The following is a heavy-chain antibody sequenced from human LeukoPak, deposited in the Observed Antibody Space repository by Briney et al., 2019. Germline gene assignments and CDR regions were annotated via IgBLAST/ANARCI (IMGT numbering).Heavy chain of an antibody. Sequence: GASVKVSCKTSGYTFTNYDINWVRQATGQGLEWMGWMNPNSGNTGYAQKFQGRVTMTRNTSISTAYMELSSLRSEDTAVYYCARGRGAAAGSPLDYWGQGTLVTVSS. CDR3: ARGRGAAAGSPLDY. CDR2: MNPNSGNT. J-gene: IGHJ4*02. CDR1: GYTFTNYD. D-gene: IGHD6-13*01. V-gene: IGHV1-8*01.